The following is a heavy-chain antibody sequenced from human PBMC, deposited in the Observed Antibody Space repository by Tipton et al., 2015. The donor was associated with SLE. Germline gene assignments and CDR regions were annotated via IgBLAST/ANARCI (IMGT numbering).Heavy chain of an antibody. J-gene: IGHJ3*02. CDR2: IYYSGST. D-gene: IGHD5-24*01. V-gene: IGHV4-61*10. Sequence: LRLSCTVSGGSISSGSYYWSWIRQPAGKGLEWIGYIYYSGSTNYNPSLKSRVTISVDTSKNQFSLKLSSVTAADTAVYYCARDRSRDGYNFDAFDIWGQGTMVTVSS. CDR3: ARDRSRDGYNFDAFDI. CDR1: GGSISSGSYY.